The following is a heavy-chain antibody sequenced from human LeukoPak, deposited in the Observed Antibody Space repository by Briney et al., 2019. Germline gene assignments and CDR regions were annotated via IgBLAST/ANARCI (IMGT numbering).Heavy chain of an antibody. CDR3: ARALHCSSTGCYTGGYFQH. V-gene: IGHV3-23*01. CDR2: ISASGDIT. Sequence: GGSLRLSCAASGFTFSSHAMSWVRQAPGKGLEWVSAISASGDITYYADSVKGRFSISRDNSKNTMYLQMSSLRAEDTAVYYCARALHCSSTGCYTGGYFQHWGQGTLVTVSS. CDR1: GFTFSSHA. J-gene: IGHJ1*01. D-gene: IGHD2-2*02.